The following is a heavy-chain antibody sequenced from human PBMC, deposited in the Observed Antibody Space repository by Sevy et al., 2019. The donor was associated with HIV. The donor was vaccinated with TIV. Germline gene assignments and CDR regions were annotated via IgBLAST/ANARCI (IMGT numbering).Heavy chain of an antibody. CDR2: ISAYNGKT. CDR1: GYTFTSYG. CDR3: ARDGQVYSSTSGGYYYYGMDV. D-gene: IGHD6-6*01. V-gene: IGHV1-18*04. Sequence: ASVKVSCKASGYTFTSYGISWVRQAPGQGLEWMGWISAYNGKTNFPQKLQDKYTMTTDTSTSTAYMELRSLRSDDTAVSHCARDGQVYSSTSGGYYYYGMDVWGQGTTVTVSS. J-gene: IGHJ6*02.